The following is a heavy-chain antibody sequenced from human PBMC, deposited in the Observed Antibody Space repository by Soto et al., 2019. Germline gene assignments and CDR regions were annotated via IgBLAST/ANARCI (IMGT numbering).Heavy chain of an antibody. CDR2: ISSNGGST. J-gene: IGHJ3*02. CDR1: GFTVSSNY. Sequence: GGYLRLSCAASGFTVSSNYMSWVRQAPGKGLEYVSAISSNGGSTYYANSVKGRFTISRDNSKNTLYLQMGSLRAEDMAVYYCARGTFYYDCSGTSFDAFDIWGQGTMVTVSS. CDR3: ARGTFYYDCSGTSFDAFDI. D-gene: IGHD3-22*01. V-gene: IGHV3-64*01.